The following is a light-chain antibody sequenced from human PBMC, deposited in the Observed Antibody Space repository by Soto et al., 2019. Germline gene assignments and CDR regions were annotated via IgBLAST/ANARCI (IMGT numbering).Light chain of an antibody. J-gene: IGLJ1*01. CDR2: DIN. CDR3: VSYTTSASYV. V-gene: IGLV2-14*01. Sequence: QSALTQPASVSGSPGQSITISCTGTSSDVGNYIFVSWYRQHPGKAPKLMIYDINNRPSGVSNRFSGSKSGNTAPLTISGLQAEDEADYYCVSYTTSASYVFGTGTKLTVL. CDR1: SSDVGNYIF.